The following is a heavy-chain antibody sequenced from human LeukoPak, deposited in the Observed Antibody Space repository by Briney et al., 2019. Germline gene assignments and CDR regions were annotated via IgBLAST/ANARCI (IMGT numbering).Heavy chain of an antibody. CDR1: GGTFSSYA. D-gene: IGHD2-15*01. Sequence: SVKVSCKASGGTFSSYAISWVRQAPGQGLEWMGGIIPIFGTANYAQKFQGRVTITAGESTSTAYMELSSLRSEDTAVYYFASRYCSGGSCYSTNYYYYGMDVWGQGTTVTVSS. CDR2: IIPIFGTA. J-gene: IGHJ6*02. V-gene: IGHV1-69*13. CDR3: ASRYCSGGSCYSTNYYYYGMDV.